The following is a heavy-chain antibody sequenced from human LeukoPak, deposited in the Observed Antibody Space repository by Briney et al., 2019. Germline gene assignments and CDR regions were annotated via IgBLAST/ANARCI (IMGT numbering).Heavy chain of an antibody. CDR1: GFTFSSYA. J-gene: IGHJ4*02. V-gene: IGHV3-30-3*01. Sequence: GGSLRLSCAASGFTFSSYAMRWVRQAPGKGLEWVAVISYDGSNKYYADSVKGRFTISRDNSKNTLYLQMNSLRAEDTAVYYCAREVGATFDYWGQGTLVTVSS. CDR2: ISYDGSNK. D-gene: IGHD1-26*01. CDR3: AREVGATFDY.